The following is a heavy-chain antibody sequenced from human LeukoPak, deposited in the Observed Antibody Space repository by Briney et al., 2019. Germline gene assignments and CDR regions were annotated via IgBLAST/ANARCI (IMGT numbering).Heavy chain of an antibody. V-gene: IGHV3-53*01. CDR2: IYSGGST. Sequence: GGSLRLSCAASGYTVSSNYMSWVRQAPGKGLEWVSVIYSGGSTYYADSVKGRFTISRDNSKNTLYLQMNSLRAEDTAVYYCARDPPPHDSSCYYPAGYWGQGTLVTVSS. CDR1: GYTVSSNY. CDR3: ARDPPPHDSSCYYPAGY. D-gene: IGHD3-22*01. J-gene: IGHJ4*02.